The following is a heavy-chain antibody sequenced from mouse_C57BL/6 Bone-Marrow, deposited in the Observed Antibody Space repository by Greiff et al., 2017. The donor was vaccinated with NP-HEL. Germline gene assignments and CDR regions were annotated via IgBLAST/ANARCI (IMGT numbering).Heavy chain of an antibody. V-gene: IGHV5-16*01. CDR3: ARLVYYYGSSPYWYFDV. Sequence: EVKLEESEGGLVQPGSSMKLSCTASGFTFSDYYMAWVRQVPEKGLEWVANINYDGSSTYYLDSLKSRFIISRDNAKNILYLQMSSLKSEDTATYYCARLVYYYGSSPYWYFDVWGTGTTVTVSS. J-gene: IGHJ1*03. D-gene: IGHD1-1*01. CDR1: GFTFSDYY. CDR2: INYDGSST.